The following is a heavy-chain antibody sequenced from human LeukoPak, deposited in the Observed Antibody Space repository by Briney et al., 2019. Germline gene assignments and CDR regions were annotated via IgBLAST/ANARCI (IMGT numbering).Heavy chain of an antibody. J-gene: IGHJ5*02. CDR1: GGTFSSYA. D-gene: IGHD3-10*01. CDR3: ARGLGSGSYYGS. Sequence: SVKVSCKASGGTFSSYAISWVRQAPGQGLEWMGGIIPIFGTANYAQKFQGRVMITADESTSTAYMELSSLRSEDTAVYYCARGLGSGSYYGSWGQGTLVTVSS. V-gene: IGHV1-69*13. CDR2: IIPIFGTA.